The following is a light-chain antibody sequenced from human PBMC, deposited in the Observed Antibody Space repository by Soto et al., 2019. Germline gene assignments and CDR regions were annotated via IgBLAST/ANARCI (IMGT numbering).Light chain of an antibody. V-gene: IGKV3-20*01. CDR1: QTVNSNY. Sequence: EIVLTQSPGTLSLSPGERAALSCRASQTVNSNYLAWYQQKPGQAPRPLIYAASSRATGIADRFSGSGSGTDFTLTISRLEPEDFAMYFCHHYGDSWTFGQGTKVEIK. J-gene: IGKJ1*01. CDR3: HHYGDSWT. CDR2: AAS.